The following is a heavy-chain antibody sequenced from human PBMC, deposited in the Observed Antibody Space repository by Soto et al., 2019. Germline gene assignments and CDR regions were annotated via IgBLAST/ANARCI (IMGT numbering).Heavy chain of an antibody. Sequence: QVLLQESGPGLVKHSQTLSLTCTVSGGSISSGDYYWRWIRQDPGKGLECIGYSYYTGRTYYNPSLNCRVMVSVYTSKNQFSLKLSSVTAADTAVYYCARTLRDRYNYGNWLDPWGQGTLVTVSS. J-gene: IGHJ5*02. CDR2: SYYTGRT. V-gene: IGHV4-31*03. CDR3: ARTLRDRYNYGNWLDP. CDR1: GGSISSGDYY. D-gene: IGHD1-1*01.